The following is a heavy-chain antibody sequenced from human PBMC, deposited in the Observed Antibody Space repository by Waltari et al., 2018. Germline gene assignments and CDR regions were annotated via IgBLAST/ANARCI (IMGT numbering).Heavy chain of an antibody. J-gene: IGHJ4*02. CDR3: ARGSGWYEPFDY. CDR2: IYTSGST. D-gene: IGHD6-19*01. Sequence: QVQLQESGPGLVKPSQTLSLTCTVPGDSISSGSYYWSWIRQPAGKGLEWIGRIYTSGSTNYNPSLKSRVTISVDTSKNQFSLKLSSVTAADTAVYYCARGSGWYEPFDYWGQGTLVTVSS. CDR1: GDSISSGSYY. V-gene: IGHV4-61*02.